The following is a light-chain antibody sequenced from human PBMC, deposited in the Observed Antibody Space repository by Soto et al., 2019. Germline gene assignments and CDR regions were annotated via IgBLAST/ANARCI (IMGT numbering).Light chain of an antibody. CDR1: QSVSNY. V-gene: IGKV3-11*01. CDR3: QQRSNWPSIT. CDR2: DAS. J-gene: IGKJ5*01. Sequence: EIVLTQSPATLALSPGERATLSCRASQSVSNYLAWYQQKPGQAPRLLISDASTRATGIPVRFSGSGFGTDFTLTISSLEAEDSAVYYCQQRSNWPSITVGQGTRLEIK.